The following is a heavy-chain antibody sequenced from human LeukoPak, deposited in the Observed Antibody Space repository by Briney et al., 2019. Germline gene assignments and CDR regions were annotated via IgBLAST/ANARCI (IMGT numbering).Heavy chain of an antibody. CDR1: GLTFANYA. CDR2: ISTDGTT. CDR3: AKLGHGGYYSYMDV. D-gene: IGHD3-16*01. V-gene: IGHV3-23*01. J-gene: IGHJ6*03. Sequence: PGGSLRLSCAVSGLTFANYAMTWVRQAPGKGLESVSSISTDGTTYYAHSVKGRFTLSRDNSKNTLYLQMSSLRAEDTAVYYCAKLGHGGYYSYMDVWGKGTTVTVSS.